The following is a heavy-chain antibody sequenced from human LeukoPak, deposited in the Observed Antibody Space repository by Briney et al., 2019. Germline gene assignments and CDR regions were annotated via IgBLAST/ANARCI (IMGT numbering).Heavy chain of an antibody. Sequence: PGGSLRLSCAASGFTFSSYSMNWVRQAPGKGLEWVAVVGYDGSNKHYADSVRGRFTISRDNSKNTLYLQMNSLRAEDTAVYYCAKEYSGSQFDYWGQGTLVTVSS. CDR3: AKEYSGSQFDY. V-gene: IGHV3-30*18. CDR2: VGYDGSNK. CDR1: GFTFSSYS. J-gene: IGHJ4*02. D-gene: IGHD1-26*01.